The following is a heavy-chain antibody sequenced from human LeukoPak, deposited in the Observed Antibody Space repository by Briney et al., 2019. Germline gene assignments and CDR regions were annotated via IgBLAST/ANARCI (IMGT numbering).Heavy chain of an antibody. CDR3: ATGDYYYDSSGYYYFSY. J-gene: IGHJ4*02. D-gene: IGHD3-22*01. V-gene: IGHV1-18*01. CDR2: ISPYNGNT. Sequence: ASVKVSCKASGYTFTTYGISWVRQAPGQGLEWMGWISPYNGNTNYAQKLQGRVTMTTDTSTSTAYMELRSLRSDDTAVYYCATGDYYYDSSGYYYFSYWGQGTLVTVSS. CDR1: GYTFTTYG.